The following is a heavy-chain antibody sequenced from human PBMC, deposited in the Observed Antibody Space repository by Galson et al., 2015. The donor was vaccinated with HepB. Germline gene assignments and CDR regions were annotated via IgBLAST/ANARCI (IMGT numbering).Heavy chain of an antibody. V-gene: IGHV3-66*01. CDR2: TYSGGST. D-gene: IGHD5-24*01. Sequence: SLRLSCAASGFTVSSKYMNWVRQAPGKGLEWVSVTYSGGSTYYADSVKGRFTISRDNSKNTLYLQMNSLRAEDTAVYYCAREVGDGYDYYFDSWGQGTLVTVSS. CDR3: AREVGDGYDYYFDS. J-gene: IGHJ4*02. CDR1: GFTVSSKY.